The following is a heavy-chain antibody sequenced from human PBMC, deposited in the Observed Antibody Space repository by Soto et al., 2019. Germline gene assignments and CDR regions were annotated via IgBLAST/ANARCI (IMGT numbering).Heavy chain of an antibody. D-gene: IGHD3-10*01. CDR3: AREVGEIGYYYYGMNV. CDR2: IYHSGST. V-gene: IGHV4-38-2*02. Sequence: PSETLSLTCAVSGYSISSGYYWGWIRQPPGKGLAWIGSIYHSGSTYYNPSLKSRVTISVDTSKNQFSLKLSSVTAADTAVYYCAREVGEIGYYYYGMNVWGQGTTVTVSS. CDR1: GYSISSGYY. J-gene: IGHJ6*02.